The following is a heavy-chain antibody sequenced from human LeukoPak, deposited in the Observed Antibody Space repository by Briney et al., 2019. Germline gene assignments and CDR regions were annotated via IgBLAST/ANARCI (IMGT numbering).Heavy chain of an antibody. Sequence: SETLSLTCTVSGGSISSSSYYWGWIRQPPGKGLEWIGSIYYSGSTYYNPSLKSRVTISVDTSKNQFSLKLSSVTAADTAVYYCARFYGSGRVDYWGQGTLVTVST. CDR3: ARFYGSGRVDY. CDR2: IYYSGST. CDR1: GGSISSSSYY. J-gene: IGHJ4*02. V-gene: IGHV4-39*01. D-gene: IGHD3-10*01.